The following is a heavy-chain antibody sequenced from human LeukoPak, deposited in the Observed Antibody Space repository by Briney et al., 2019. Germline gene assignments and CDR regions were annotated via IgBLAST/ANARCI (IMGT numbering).Heavy chain of an antibody. D-gene: IGHD3-22*01. CDR3: VKAHDSDSSFAY. J-gene: IGHJ4*02. Sequence: GGSLRLSCAASGFSVSANYMTWVRQAPGEGLEWVSLIYTSGSTFYADSVRGRFTISRDNSENTLYLDMNSLTAGDTAIYYCVKAHDSDSSFAYWGQGTLVTVSS. CDR2: IYTSGST. V-gene: IGHV3-53*01. CDR1: GFSVSANY.